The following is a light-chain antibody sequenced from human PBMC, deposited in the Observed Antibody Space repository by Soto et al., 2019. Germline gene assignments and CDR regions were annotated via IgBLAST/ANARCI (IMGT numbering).Light chain of an antibody. J-gene: IGKJ2*01. CDR3: QQYDNWPYT. Sequence: ETVLTQSPATLSVSPGERATLSCRASLSVSSNLAWHQQRPGQAPRLLIFGASTRANGIPARLSGSGSRTEFILSITRLQSEDFAVYYCQQYDNWPYTFGEGTKLEIK. V-gene: IGKV3-15*01. CDR1: LSVSSN. CDR2: GAS.